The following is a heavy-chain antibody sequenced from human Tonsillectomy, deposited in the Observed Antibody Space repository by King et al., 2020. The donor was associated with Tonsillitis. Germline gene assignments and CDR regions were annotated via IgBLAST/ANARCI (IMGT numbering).Heavy chain of an antibody. D-gene: IGHD6-19*01. CDR2: ISGSGGST. CDR3: AKESLYSSGVGGGYFDY. Sequence: VQLVESGGGLVQPGGSLRLSCAASGFTFSSYAMSWVRQAPGKGLEWVSAISGSGGSTYYADSVKGRFTISRDNSKNTLYLQMNSLRSEDTAVYYCAKESLYSSGVGGGYFDYWGQGTLVTVSS. V-gene: IGHV3-23*04. J-gene: IGHJ4*02. CDR1: GFTFSSYA.